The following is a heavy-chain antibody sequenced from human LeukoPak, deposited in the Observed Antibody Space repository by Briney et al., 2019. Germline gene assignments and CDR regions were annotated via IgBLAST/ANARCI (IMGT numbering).Heavy chain of an antibody. J-gene: IGHJ6*03. CDR1: GFTFSDYY. D-gene: IGHD3-9*01. V-gene: IGHV3-11*04. CDR3: ARHQGNILSYYMDV. Sequence: PGGSLRLSCGASGFTFSDYYMSWIRQAPGKGLDWVSYISSSGSSTYFADSVKGRFTISRYNAKNSLYLPMNSLRAEDTAVYYCARHQGNILSYYMDVWGKGTTVTVSS. CDR2: ISSSGSST.